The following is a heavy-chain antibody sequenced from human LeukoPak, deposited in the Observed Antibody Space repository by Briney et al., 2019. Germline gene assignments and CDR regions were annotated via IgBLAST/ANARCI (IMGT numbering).Heavy chain of an antibody. CDR3: ARVPLYCSSTSCRYGMDG. D-gene: IGHD2-2*01. Sequence: GASVKVSCKASGYTFTSYDINWVRQATGQGLEWMGWINPNSGNTGYEQQFQGRVTMTRNTSISTAYMELSSLRSEDTAVYYCARVPLYCSSTSCRYGMDGWGQGTTVTVSS. CDR2: INPNSGNT. V-gene: IGHV1-8*01. CDR1: GYTFTSYD. J-gene: IGHJ6*02.